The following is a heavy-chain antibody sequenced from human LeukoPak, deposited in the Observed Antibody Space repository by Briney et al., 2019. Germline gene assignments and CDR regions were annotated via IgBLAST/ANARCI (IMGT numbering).Heavy chain of an antibody. V-gene: IGHV4-34*01. D-gene: IGHD3-16*01. CDR1: GASFSDYN. Sequence: SETLSLTCAVYGASFSDYNWNWIRQPPGRGLEWIGEINHSGSTNYNPSLKSRVTMSVDTSKNQFSLKLSSVTAADTAVYYCARDRGIMDLGPIYYYYGMDVWGQGTTVTVSS. CDR2: INHSGST. J-gene: IGHJ6*02. CDR3: ARDRGIMDLGPIYYYYGMDV.